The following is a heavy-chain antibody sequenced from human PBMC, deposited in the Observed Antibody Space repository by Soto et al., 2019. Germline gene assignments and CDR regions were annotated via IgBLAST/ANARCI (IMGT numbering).Heavy chain of an antibody. V-gene: IGHV4-4*02. CDR2: IFHDGTA. J-gene: IGHJ4*02. CDR3: ARLVYDTRLNYMYFDF. CDR1: GVSISSGNL. Sequence: SETLSLTCAFSGVSISSGNLWTWVRQSPQRGLEYIGEIFHDGTANYYPSFERRVAISVDTSKNQFSLKLTSVTAADTAIYFCARLVYDTRLNYMYFDFWGQGTLVTVSS. D-gene: IGHD3-10*01.